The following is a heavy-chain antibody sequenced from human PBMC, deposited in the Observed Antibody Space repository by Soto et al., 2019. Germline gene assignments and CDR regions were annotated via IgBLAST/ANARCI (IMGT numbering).Heavy chain of an antibody. J-gene: IGHJ5*02. V-gene: IGHV4-39*01. CDR1: GGSISSSIYY. D-gene: IGHD1-26*01. CDR3: ARQSPDYLGSVGWFDP. Sequence: SETLSRTCTVSGGSISSSIYYWVWIRQPPGKGLEWIGSIYYSGTTYYNPSLKSRVTISVDTSKNQFSLKLRSVTAADTAVYYCARQSPDYLGSVGWFDPWGQGTLVTVS. CDR2: IYYSGTT.